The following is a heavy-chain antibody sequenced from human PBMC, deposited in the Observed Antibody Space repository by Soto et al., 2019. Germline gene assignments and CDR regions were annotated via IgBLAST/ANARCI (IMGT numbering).Heavy chain of an antibody. V-gene: IGHV3-7*01. CDR2: TKQAGSEK. J-gene: IGHJ3*02. CDR1: GFTFTSYW. Sequence: EVQLVESGGGLVQPGGSLRLSCAASGFTFTSYWMNWVRQAPGKGLEWVANTKQAGSEKYYMDSVKGRFPISRDNAKNSLYLQMNSLRAEDTAVYYCAREVRYGGTFDIWGRGTMVAVSS. D-gene: IGHD3-16*01. CDR3: AREVRYGGTFDI.